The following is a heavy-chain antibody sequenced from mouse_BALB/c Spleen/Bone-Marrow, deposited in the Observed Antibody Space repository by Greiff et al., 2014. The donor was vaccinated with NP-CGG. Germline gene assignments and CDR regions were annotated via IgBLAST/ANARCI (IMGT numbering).Heavy chain of an antibody. Sequence: VQLQQSGAELMKPGASVKISCKATSYTFSSYWIEWVKQRPGHGLEWIGEILPGSGSTNYSEKFKGKATFTADTSSNTAYMQLSSLTSEDSAVYYCARGYAMDYWGQGTSVTVSS. J-gene: IGHJ4*01. V-gene: IGHV1-9*01. CDR3: ARGYAMDY. CDR1: SYTFSSYW. CDR2: ILPGSGST.